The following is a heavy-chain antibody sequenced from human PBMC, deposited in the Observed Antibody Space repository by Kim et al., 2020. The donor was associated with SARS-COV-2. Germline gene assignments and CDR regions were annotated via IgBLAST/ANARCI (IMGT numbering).Heavy chain of an antibody. CDR2: NT. J-gene: IGHJ5*02. CDR3: ARGRKGGFDP. V-gene: IGHV1-8*01. Sequence: NTGYAQKSQGRVTMTRNTSISTAYMELSSLRSEDTAVYYCARGRKGGFDPWGQGTLVTVSS.